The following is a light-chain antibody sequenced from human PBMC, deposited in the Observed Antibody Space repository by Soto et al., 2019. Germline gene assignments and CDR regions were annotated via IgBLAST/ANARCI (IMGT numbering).Light chain of an antibody. J-gene: IGLJ1*01. CDR1: GSDVGAYNY. Sequence: QSVLTQPASVSGSPGQSITISCSGNGSDVGAYNYVSWYQQHPAKAPNLMIYDFSNQPSGASYRFSGYKSGHPASLTLSWLLAGNEADYCCYSDTSSSTYEFGCGTKVT. V-gene: IGLV2-14*01. CDR3: YSDTSSSTYE. CDR2: DFS.